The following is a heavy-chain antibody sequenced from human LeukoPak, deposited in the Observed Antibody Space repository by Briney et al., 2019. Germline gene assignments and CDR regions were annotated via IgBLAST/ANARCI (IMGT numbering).Heavy chain of an antibody. CDR2: IYYSGGT. D-gene: IGHD3-10*01. J-gene: IGHJ5*02. CDR1: GGSISSYY. CDR3: ARDYYGRFDP. Sequence: SETLSLTCTVSGGSISSYYWSWIRQPPGKGLEWIGYIYYSGGTNYNPSLKSRVTISVDTSKNQFSPKLSSVTAADTAVYYCARDYYGRFDPWGQGTLVTVSS. V-gene: IGHV4-59*01.